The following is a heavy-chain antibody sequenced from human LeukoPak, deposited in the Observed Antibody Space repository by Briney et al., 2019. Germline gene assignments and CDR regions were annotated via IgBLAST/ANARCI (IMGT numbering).Heavy chain of an antibody. V-gene: IGHV3-11*04. CDR3: ARDPEIFGVVTHDY. D-gene: IGHD3-3*01. CDR1: GFTFSDYY. Sequence: PGGSLRLSCAASGFTFSDYYMSWIRQAPGKGLEWVSYISSSGSNIYYADSVKGRFTISRDNAKNSLYLQMNSLRAEDTAVYYCARDPEIFGVVTHDYWGQGTLVTVSS. J-gene: IGHJ4*02. CDR2: ISSSGSNI.